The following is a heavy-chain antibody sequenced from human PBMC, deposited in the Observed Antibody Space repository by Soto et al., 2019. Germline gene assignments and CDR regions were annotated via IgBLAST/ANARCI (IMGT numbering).Heavy chain of an antibody. D-gene: IGHD4-4*01. Sequence: GGSLRLSCAVSEFSVSSNYLNWVRQAPGKGLEWVSGIYSGGATYYADSVKGRFTVSRDNSKNTLYLQMNSLRVEDTAVYYCARGSYTAFDYWGLGTLVTVSS. CDR1: EFSVSSNY. V-gene: IGHV3-53*01. J-gene: IGHJ4*02. CDR3: ARGSYTAFDY. CDR2: IYSGGAT.